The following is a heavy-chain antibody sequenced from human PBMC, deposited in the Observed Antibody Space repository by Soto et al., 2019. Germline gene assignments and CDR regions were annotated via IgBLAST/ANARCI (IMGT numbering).Heavy chain of an antibody. CDR1: GFTFSSYG. V-gene: IGHV3-30*18. CDR3: AKEFMVRGASGRKHYYYYGMDV. CDR2: ISYDGSNK. D-gene: IGHD3-10*01. Sequence: GGSLRLSCAASGFTFSSYGMHWVRQAPGKGLEWVAVISYDGSNKYYADSVKGRFTISRDNSKNTLYLQMNSLRAEDTAVYYCAKEFMVRGASGRKHYYYYGMDVWGQGTTVTVSS. J-gene: IGHJ6*02.